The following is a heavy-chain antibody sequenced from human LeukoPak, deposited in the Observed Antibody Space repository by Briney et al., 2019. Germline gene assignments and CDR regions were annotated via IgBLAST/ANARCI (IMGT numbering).Heavy chain of an antibody. J-gene: IGHJ4*02. CDR2: IVVGSGDT. CDR3: GADSMPRGVFSYAFDI. CDR1: GFTFTSSA. Sequence: ASVKVSCKASGFTFTSSAVQWVRQARGQRLEWIGWIVVGSGDTNSAQKFQERVTITRDMSTRTAYMELSSLRSEDTAVYYCGADSMPRGVFSYAFDIWGQGTLVTVSS. V-gene: IGHV1-58*01. D-gene: IGHD3-10*01.